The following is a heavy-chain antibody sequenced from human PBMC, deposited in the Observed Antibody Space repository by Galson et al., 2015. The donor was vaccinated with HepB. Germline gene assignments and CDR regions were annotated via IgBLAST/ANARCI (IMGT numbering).Heavy chain of an antibody. Sequence: SLRLSCAASGFSFSRYSVAWVRQAPGKGLEWVSSISSSDNSIFHADSVKGRFTISRDNAKNSVFLQMNSLRAEDTAVYYCARDRKDLVVVPSGMVLTNYYYYYMDVWGKGTTVTVSS. CDR3: ARDRKDLVVVPSGMVLTNYYYYYMDV. CDR1: GFSFSRYS. CDR2: ISSSDNSI. J-gene: IGHJ6*03. V-gene: IGHV3-21*06. D-gene: IGHD2-2*01.